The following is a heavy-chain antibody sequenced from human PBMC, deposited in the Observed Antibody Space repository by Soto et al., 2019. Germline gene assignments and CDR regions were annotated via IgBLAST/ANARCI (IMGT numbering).Heavy chain of an antibody. J-gene: IGHJ6*02. V-gene: IGHV1-46*03. CDR3: AREDDIVATTGDSPNYYYYGMDV. CDR1: GYTFTSYY. D-gene: IGHD5-12*01. Sequence: SVKVSCKASGYTFTSYYMHWVRQAPGQGLEWMGIINPSGGSTSYAQKFQGRVTMTRDTSTSTVYMELSSLRSEDTAVYYCAREDDIVATTGDSPNYYYYGMDVWGQGTTVTVSS. CDR2: INPSGGST.